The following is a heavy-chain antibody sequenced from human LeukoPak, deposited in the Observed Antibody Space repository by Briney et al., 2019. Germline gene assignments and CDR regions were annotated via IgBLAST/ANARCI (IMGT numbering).Heavy chain of an antibody. CDR1: GYTFTGYY. D-gene: IGHD6-13*01. CDR2: INPNSGGT. V-gene: IGHV1-2*06. J-gene: IGHJ4*02. Sequence: APVKVSCKASGYTFTGYYMHWVRQAPGQGLEWMGRINPNSGGTNYAQKFQGRVTMTRDTSISTAYIELSRLRSDDTAVYYCARDWYSSSWDFDYWGQGTLVTVSS. CDR3: ARDWYSSSWDFDY.